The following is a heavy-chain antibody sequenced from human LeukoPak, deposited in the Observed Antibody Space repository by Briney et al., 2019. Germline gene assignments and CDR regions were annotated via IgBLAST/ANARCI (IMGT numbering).Heavy chain of an antibody. D-gene: IGHD1-14*01. CDR2: INHSGST. V-gene: IGHV4-34*01. Sequence: TSETLSLTCAVYGGSFSGYYWSWIRQPPGKGLEWIGEINHSGSTNYNPSLKSRVTISVDTSKNQFSLKLSSVTAADTAVYYCARRVLRGVSPNWFDPWGQGTLVTVSS. J-gene: IGHJ5*02. CDR3: ARRVLRGVSPNWFDP. CDR1: GGSFSGYY.